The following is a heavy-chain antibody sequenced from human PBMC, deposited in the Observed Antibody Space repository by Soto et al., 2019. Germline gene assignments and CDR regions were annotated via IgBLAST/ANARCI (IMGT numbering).Heavy chain of an antibody. CDR1: GGSISSYY. D-gene: IGHD3-10*01. J-gene: IGHJ4*02. Sequence: SETLSLTCTVSGGSISSYYWSWIRQPPGKGLEWIGYIYYRRSTNYNPSLKSRDTISVDTSKNQFSLKLTSMTAADTAVYYCARHNYGSGSTYFDYWGQGTLVTVSS. CDR3: ARHNYGSGSTYFDY. V-gene: IGHV4-59*08. CDR2: IYYRRST.